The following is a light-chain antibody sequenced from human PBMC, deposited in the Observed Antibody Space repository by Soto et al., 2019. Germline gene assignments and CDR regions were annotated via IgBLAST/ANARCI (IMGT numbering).Light chain of an antibody. J-gene: IGLJ1*01. CDR3: SSYGGSDNNYL. V-gene: IGLV2-8*01. Sequence: QSALTQPPSASGSLGQSVTISCTGTSRDVGPYKYVSWYQQYPGKAPKLIIYEVTKRPSGVPDRFSGSKSGNTASLTVSGLXADDEADYYCSSYGGSDNNYLFGTGTKVTLL. CDR2: EVT. CDR1: SRDVGPYKY.